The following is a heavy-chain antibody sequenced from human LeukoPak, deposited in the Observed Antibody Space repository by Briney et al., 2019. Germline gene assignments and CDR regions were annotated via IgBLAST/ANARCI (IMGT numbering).Heavy chain of an antibody. CDR2: ISGSGGST. Sequence: GGSLRLSCAASGFTFSSYWMSWVRQAPGKGLEWVSAISGSGGSTYYADSVKGRFTISRDNSKNTLYLQMNSLRAEDTAVYYCAKDVGGYSSGWNDYWGQGTLVTVSS. J-gene: IGHJ4*02. CDR1: GFTFSSYW. CDR3: AKDVGGYSSGWNDY. D-gene: IGHD6-19*01. V-gene: IGHV3-23*01.